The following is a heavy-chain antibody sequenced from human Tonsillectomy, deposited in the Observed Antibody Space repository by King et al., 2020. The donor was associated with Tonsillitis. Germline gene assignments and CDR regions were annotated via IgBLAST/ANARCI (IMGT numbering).Heavy chain of an antibody. CDR1: GYSFTSYW. Sequence: VQLVESEAEVKKPGESLKISCKGSGYSFTSYWIGWVRQMPGKGLEWMGIIYPGDSDTRYSPSFQGQVTISADKSISTAYLQWSSLKASDTAMYYCARHLGDFWSGYYNPDYWGQGTLVTVSS. V-gene: IGHV5-51*01. CDR2: IYPGDSDT. CDR3: ARHLGDFWSGYYNPDY. D-gene: IGHD3-3*01. J-gene: IGHJ4*02.